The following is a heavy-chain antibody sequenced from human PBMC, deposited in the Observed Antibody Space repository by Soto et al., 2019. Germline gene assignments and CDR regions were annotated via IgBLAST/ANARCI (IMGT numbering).Heavy chain of an antibody. J-gene: IGHJ4*02. Sequence: GGSLRLSCAASGFTFSSYAMSWVRQAPGKGLEWVSSITASGDSTYYADSVKGRLTISRDDSKNTAYLQMNSLKTEDTAVYYCTRLGATTVTTGYWGQGTLVTVSS. CDR3: TRLGATTVTTGY. V-gene: IGHV3-23*01. D-gene: IGHD4-17*01. CDR2: ITASGDST. CDR1: GFTFSSYA.